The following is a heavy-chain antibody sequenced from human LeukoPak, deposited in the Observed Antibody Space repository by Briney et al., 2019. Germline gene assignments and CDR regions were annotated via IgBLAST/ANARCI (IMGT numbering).Heavy chain of an antibody. J-gene: IGHJ4*02. D-gene: IGHD6-13*01. Sequence: SETLSLTCTVSGGSISSYYWSWIRQPPGKGLEWIGYIYYSGSTSYNPSLKSRVTISVDTSKNQFSLKLSSVTAADTAVYFCARVAAAGNYYFDYWGQGTLVTVSS. CDR3: ARVAAAGNYYFDY. V-gene: IGHV4-59*01. CDR2: IYYSGST. CDR1: GGSISSYY.